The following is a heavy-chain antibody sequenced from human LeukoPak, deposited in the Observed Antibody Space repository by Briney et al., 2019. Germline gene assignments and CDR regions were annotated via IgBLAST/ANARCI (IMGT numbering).Heavy chain of an antibody. CDR1: GFTFSSYS. V-gene: IGHV3-21*04. Sequence: GGSLRLSCAASGFTFSSYSMNWVRQAPGKGLEWVSSISSSNSYIYYADSVKGRFTISRDNAKNSLYLQMNSLRAEDTALYYCAKWGSGSYCSQDYFDYWGQGTLVTVSS. CDR2: ISSSNSYI. J-gene: IGHJ4*02. CDR3: AKWGSGSYCSQDYFDY. D-gene: IGHD1-26*01.